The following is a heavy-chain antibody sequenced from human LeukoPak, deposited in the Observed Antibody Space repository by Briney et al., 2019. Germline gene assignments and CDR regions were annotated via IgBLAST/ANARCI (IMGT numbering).Heavy chain of an antibody. CDR2: ISSTGGST. V-gene: IGHV3-23*01. D-gene: IGHD1-26*01. CDR1: EFRFSSSA. Sequence: PGGSLSLSYEGSEFRFSSSAMVWVRQAPGKGLEWVSSISSTGGSTYYADSVKGRFTISRDNSKNTLFLQMNSLRAEDTAVYYCAKDRVFCGCYYGFDYWGQGTLVTVSS. CDR3: AKDRVFCGCYYGFDY. J-gene: IGHJ4*02.